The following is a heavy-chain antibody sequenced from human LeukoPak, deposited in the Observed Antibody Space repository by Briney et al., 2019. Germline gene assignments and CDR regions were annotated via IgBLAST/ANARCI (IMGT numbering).Heavy chain of an antibody. CDR3: ARGRGSSWYYFDS. D-gene: IGHD6-13*01. V-gene: IGHV4-59*12. J-gene: IGHJ4*02. Sequence: SETLSLTCTVSGGSIGSYYWIWIRQPPGKGLEWIGYVYYSGHTNYNPSLKSRVTISVDTSKNQFSLNLSSVTAADTAVYYCARGRGSSWYYFDSWGQGTLVTVSS. CDR2: VYYSGHT. CDR1: GGSIGSYY.